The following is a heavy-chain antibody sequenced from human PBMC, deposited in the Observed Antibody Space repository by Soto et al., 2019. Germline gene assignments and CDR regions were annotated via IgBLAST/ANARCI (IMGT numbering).Heavy chain of an antibody. J-gene: IGHJ2*01. CDR2: LYYGGRT. Sequence: SETLSLTCTVSGGSISSYYWSWFRQPPGKGLEWIGYLYYGGRTNHNPSLKSRVTISVDTSKNQFSLKLSSVTAADTAVYYCARWSRGITAAGYWYFDLWGRGTLVTVSS. CDR3: ARWSRGITAAGYWYFDL. V-gene: IGHV4-59*08. CDR1: GGSISSYY. D-gene: IGHD6-13*01.